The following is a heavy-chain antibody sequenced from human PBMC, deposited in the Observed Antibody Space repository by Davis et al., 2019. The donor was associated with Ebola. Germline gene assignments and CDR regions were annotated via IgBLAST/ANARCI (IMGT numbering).Heavy chain of an antibody. J-gene: IGHJ3*02. V-gene: IGHV1-58*01. CDR2: ILVGSGNT. Sequence: SVKVSCKASGFTFSNSAVQWVRQARGQRLEWMGWILVGSGNTNYAQKFQERVTITRDMSTSTAYMELISLRSEDTAIYYCATENEMSTTGDAFDIWGQGTLLTASP. CDR1: GFTFSNSA. D-gene: IGHD5-24*01. CDR3: ATENEMSTTGDAFDI.